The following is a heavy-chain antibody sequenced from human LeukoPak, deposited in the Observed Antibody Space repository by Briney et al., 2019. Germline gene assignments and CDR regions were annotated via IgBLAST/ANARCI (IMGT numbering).Heavy chain of an antibody. Sequence: SVKVSCKTSGGTFNNSAISWVRQAPGQGLEWLGGITPLFGTAGYAQKFQGRVTITKDESTRTVYLELTSLTSDDTAVYYCARDVHGDYGSGWFDPWGQGTLVSVSS. CDR3: ARDVHGDYGSGWFDP. J-gene: IGHJ5*02. CDR2: ITPLFGTA. CDR1: GGTFNNSA. D-gene: IGHD4-17*01. V-gene: IGHV1-69*05.